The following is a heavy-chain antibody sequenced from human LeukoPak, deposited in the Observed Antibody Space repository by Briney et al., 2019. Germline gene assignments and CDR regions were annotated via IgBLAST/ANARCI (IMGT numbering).Heavy chain of an antibody. D-gene: IGHD6-6*01. J-gene: IGHJ6*03. V-gene: IGHV3-21*01. CDR1: GFTFSSYE. CDR3: ARVPYSSSSGYYYYMDV. CDR2: ISSSSSYI. Sequence: GGSLRLSCAASGFTFSSYEMNWVRQAPGKGLEWVSSISSSSSYIYYADSVKGRFTISRDNAKNSLYLQMNSLRAEDTAVYYCARVPYSSSSGYYYYMDVWGKGTTVTVSS.